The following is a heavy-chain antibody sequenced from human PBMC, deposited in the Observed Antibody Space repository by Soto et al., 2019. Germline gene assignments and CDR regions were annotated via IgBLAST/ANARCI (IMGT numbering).Heavy chain of an antibody. CDR3: AKKGYYPSGKINLFDS. D-gene: IGHD3-10*01. J-gene: IGHJ4*02. CDR1: GYSIYSDYY. CDR2: VDHSGRT. V-gene: IGHV4-38-2*01. Sequence: XDALSLTCAVSGYSIYSDYYWGWIRQPPVKGLEWIGSVDHSGRTYYSPSLRSRLTIFIDTSKNQFSLRLTSVTAADTVMYFCAKKGYYPSGKINLFDSWGPGALVTVSS.